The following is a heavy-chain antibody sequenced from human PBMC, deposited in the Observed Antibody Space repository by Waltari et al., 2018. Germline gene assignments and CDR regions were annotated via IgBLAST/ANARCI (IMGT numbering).Heavy chain of an antibody. V-gene: IGHV4-34*01. CDR3: ARGYYYMDV. Sequence: QVQLQQWGAGLLKPSETLSLTCAVYGGSFSGYYWSWIRQPPGKGLEWIGEINHSGSTNYNPSLQSRVTISVDTSKNQFSLKLSAVTAADTAVYYCARGYYYMDVWGKGTTVTVSS. CDR1: GGSFSGYY. CDR2: INHSGST. J-gene: IGHJ6*03.